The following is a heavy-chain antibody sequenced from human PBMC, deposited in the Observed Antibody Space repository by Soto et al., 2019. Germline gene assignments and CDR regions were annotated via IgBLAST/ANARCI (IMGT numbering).Heavy chain of an antibody. V-gene: IGHV4-59*01. CDR1: GGSLSSYY. CDR3: GSVRPSGYVLS. Sequence: SETLSLTCTVSGGSLSSYYWTWIRQSPGKGLEWIGYVYFSGNTNYNPSLRSRVTISIDTSKNQFSLRLASVTAADTAFYYCGSVRPSGYVLSWGQGTLVTVSS. J-gene: IGHJ5*02. CDR2: VYFSGNT. D-gene: IGHD6-25*01.